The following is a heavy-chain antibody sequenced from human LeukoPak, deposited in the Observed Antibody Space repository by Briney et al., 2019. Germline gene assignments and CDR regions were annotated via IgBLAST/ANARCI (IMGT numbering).Heavy chain of an antibody. Sequence: SETLSLTCAVSGGSFSDYQWNWIRQPPGKGLEWLGEISHSGTTTYNPSLKSRVTISVDTSKNQFSLRLRSVTAADTAVYYCARGLVWRFLLDSRRDSFDIWGQGTTITVSS. J-gene: IGHJ3*02. V-gene: IGHV4-34*01. D-gene: IGHD3-16*01. CDR3: ARGLVWRFLLDSRRDSFDI. CDR2: ISHSGTT. CDR1: GGSFSDYQ.